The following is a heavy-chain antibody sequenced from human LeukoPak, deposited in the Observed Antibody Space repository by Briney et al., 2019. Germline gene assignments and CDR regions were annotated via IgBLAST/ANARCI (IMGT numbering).Heavy chain of an antibody. CDR1: GFTFSSYA. J-gene: IGHJ4*01. Sequence: GGSLRLSCAASGFTFSSYAMSWVRQAPGKWLEWVSAINGSGGSTYYADSVKGRFTISRDNSKNTLYLQMNSLRAEDTAVYYCAKWGGGSCYYTWGGPGTLVTVSS. CDR3: AKWGGGSCYYTW. CDR2: INGSGGST. V-gene: IGHV3-23*01. D-gene: IGHD3-22*01.